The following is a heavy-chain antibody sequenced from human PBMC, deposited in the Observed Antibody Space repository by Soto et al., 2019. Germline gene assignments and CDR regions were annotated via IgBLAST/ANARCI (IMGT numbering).Heavy chain of an antibody. CDR2: IHHSGTT. J-gene: IGHJ5*02. V-gene: IGHV4-4*02. Sequence: SETLSLTCAVSGGAISRSNWWSWVRQPPGKGLEWIGEIHHSGTTNYNPSLNSRVTISVDKSKNQFSLKLSSVTAADTAVYYCARVGDSSGNNWFDPWGQGTLVTVSS. D-gene: IGHD3-22*01. CDR3: ARVGDSSGNNWFDP. CDR1: GGAISRSNW.